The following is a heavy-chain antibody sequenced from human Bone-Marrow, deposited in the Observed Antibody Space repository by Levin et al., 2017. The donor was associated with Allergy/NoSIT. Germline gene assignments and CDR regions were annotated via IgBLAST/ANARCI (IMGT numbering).Heavy chain of an antibody. D-gene: IGHD2-15*01. CDR3: ARSWSGAQVVAANFDY. CDR1: GFTFSSYR. Sequence: SCAASGFTFSSYRMNWVRQAPGKGLEWVSSISSSSSYIYYADSVKGRFTISRDNAKNSLYLQMNSLRAEDTAVYYCARSWSGAQVVAANFDYWGQGTLVTVSS. V-gene: IGHV3-21*01. J-gene: IGHJ4*02. CDR2: ISSSSSYI.